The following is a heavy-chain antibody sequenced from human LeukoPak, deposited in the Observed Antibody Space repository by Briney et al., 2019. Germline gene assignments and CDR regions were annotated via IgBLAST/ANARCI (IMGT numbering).Heavy chain of an antibody. CDR1: GFTFSSYW. Sequence: GGSLRLSCAAPGFTFSSYWMSWVRQALGKGLEWVSSISGIDGGTYYAASVKGRFTISRDTSRNTLFLQMDNVRTEDVAVYYCAKEDGYGDDLAYWGPGTLVTVSS. CDR2: ISGIDGGT. J-gene: IGHJ4*02. D-gene: IGHD5-24*01. V-gene: IGHV3-23*01. CDR3: AKEDGYGDDLAY.